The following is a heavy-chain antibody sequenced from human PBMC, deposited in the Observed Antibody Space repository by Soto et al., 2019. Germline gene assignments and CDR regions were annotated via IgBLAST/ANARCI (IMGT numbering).Heavy chain of an antibody. CDR1: GFNFATYS. V-gene: IGHV3-23*01. Sequence: HPGGSLRLSCAASGFNFATYSMSWVRQAPGKGLEWVAGISDCVDRSYYGDSVKGRFTISRDTSKNMLYLHMNSLRAEDTAIYYCARYTAVADPYYFDYWGQGTLVTVSS. J-gene: IGHJ4*02. CDR3: ARYTAVADPYYFDY. CDR2: ISDCVDRS. D-gene: IGHD6-19*01.